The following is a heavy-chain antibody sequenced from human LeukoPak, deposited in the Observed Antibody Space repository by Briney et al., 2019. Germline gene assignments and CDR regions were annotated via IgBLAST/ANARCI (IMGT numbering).Heavy chain of an antibody. Sequence: SETLSLTCTVSGGSISSYYWSWIRQPAGKGLEWIGRIYTSGSTNYNPSLKSRVTMSVDTSKNQFSLKLSSVTAADTAVYYCARRMLPGIAADGTFGYWGQGTLVTVSS. V-gene: IGHV4-4*07. D-gene: IGHD6-13*01. CDR2: IYTSGST. CDR3: ARRMLPGIAADGTFGY. J-gene: IGHJ4*02. CDR1: GGSISSYY.